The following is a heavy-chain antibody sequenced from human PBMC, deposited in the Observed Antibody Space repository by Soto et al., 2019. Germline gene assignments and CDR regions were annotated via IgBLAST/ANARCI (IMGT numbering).Heavy chain of an antibody. CDR2: INHSGST. D-gene: IGHD5-18*01. Sequence: SETLSLTCAVYGGSFSGYYWSWIRQPPGKGLEWIGEINHSGSTNYNPSLKSRVTISVDTSKNQFSLKLSSVTAADTAVYYCARYIAVFEYSYAPTGEGYYFDYWGQGTLVTVSS. J-gene: IGHJ4*02. V-gene: IGHV4-34*01. CDR3: ARYIAVFEYSYAPTGEGYYFDY. CDR1: GGSFSGYY.